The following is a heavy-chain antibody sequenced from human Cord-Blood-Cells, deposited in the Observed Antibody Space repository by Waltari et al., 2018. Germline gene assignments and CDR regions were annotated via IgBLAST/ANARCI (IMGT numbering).Heavy chain of an antibody. CDR3: ARRNPDNWFDP. J-gene: IGHJ5*02. Sequence: QLQLQESGPGLVKPSETLSLPCTVSGGSISSSSYYWGWIRQPPGKGLEWIGSIYYSGSTYYNPSLKSRVTISVDTSKNQFSLKLSSVTAADTAVYYCARRNPDNWFDPWGQGTLVTVSS. CDR2: IYYSGST. V-gene: IGHV4-39*01. D-gene: IGHD4-4*01. CDR1: GGSISSSSYY.